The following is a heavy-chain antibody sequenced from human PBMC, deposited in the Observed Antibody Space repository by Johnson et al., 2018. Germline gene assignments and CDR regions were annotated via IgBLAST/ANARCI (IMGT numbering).Heavy chain of an antibody. CDR1: GFTFSSYA. CDR3: ARGGYYDGSCYYGVAFDV. Sequence: VQLLETGGGVVQPGRSLRLSCAASGFTFSSYAMHWVRQAPGKGLEWVAVISYDGSNKYYEDSVKGRFTISRDNSQNTLFLHMTSLVAEDTAVYYCARGGYYDGSCYYGVAFDVWGQGTMVTVSS. CDR2: ISYDGSNK. J-gene: IGHJ3*01. D-gene: IGHD3-22*01. V-gene: IGHV3-30-3*01.